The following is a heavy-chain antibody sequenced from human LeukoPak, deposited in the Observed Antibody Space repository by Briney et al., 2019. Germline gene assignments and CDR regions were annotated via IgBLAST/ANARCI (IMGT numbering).Heavy chain of an antibody. CDR1: GFRFSDFT. Sequence: GGSLRLSCAASGFRFSDFTMTWVRQAPGEGLEWVSSISSSSSYIYYADSVKGRFTISRDNAKNSLYLQMNSLRAEDTAVYYCARDVGYCSSTSCPAGYYGMDVWGQGTTVTVSS. CDR3: ARDVGYCSSTSCPAGYYGMDV. D-gene: IGHD2-2*01. J-gene: IGHJ6*02. CDR2: ISSSSSYI. V-gene: IGHV3-21*01.